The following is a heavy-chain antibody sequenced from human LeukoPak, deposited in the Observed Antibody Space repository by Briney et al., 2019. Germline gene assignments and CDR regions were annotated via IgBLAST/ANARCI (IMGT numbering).Heavy chain of an antibody. CDR2: IWYDGSNK. J-gene: IGHJ4*02. CDR3: AKEPYPYDSSGYYDY. V-gene: IGHV3-33*06. D-gene: IGHD3-22*01. CDR1: GFTFSSYG. Sequence: GGSLRLSCAASGFTFSSYGMHWVRQAPGKGLEWVAVIWYDGSNKYYADSVKGRFTISRDNSKNTLYLQMNSLRAEDTAVYCCAKEPYPYDSSGYYDYWGQGTLVTVSS.